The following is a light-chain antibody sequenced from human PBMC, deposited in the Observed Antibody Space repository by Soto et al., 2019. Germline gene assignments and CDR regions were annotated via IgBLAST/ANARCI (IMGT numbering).Light chain of an antibody. J-gene: IGLJ1*01. Sequence: QSALTQPASVSGSPGQSITISGTGTNSDVGGYNYVSWYQQHPGKAPELMIYEVSHRPSGVSNRFSGSKSDNTASLTISGLQAEDEADYYCSSYTSISTLYVFGTGTKVTVL. V-gene: IGLV2-14*01. CDR1: NSDVGGYNY. CDR2: EVS. CDR3: SSYTSISTLYV.